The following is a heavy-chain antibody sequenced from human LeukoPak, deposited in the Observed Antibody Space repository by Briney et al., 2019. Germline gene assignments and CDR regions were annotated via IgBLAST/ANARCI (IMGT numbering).Heavy chain of an antibody. CDR2: IWYDGSNK. V-gene: IGHV3-33*01. Sequence: GGSLRLSCAASGFTFSSYGMHWVRQAPGKGLEWVAVIWYDGSNKYYADSVKGRFTISRDNSKNTLYLQMNSLRAEDTAMYYCARDESDEGWFDPWGQGTLVTVSS. CDR1: GFTFSSYG. CDR3: ARDESDEGWFDP. J-gene: IGHJ5*02. D-gene: IGHD2-21*02.